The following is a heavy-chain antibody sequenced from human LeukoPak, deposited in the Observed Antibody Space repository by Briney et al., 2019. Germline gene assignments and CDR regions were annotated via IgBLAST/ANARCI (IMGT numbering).Heavy chain of an antibody. D-gene: IGHD3-9*01. CDR3: ARAVGYDILTGYYDWFDP. J-gene: IGHJ5*02. CDR1: GGSVSSGNYY. Sequence: PSETLSLTCTVSGGSVSSGNYYWSWIRQPPGKGLEWIGYISYSGSTNYNPSLKSRVTISVDTSKNRFSLRLSSVTAADTAVYYCARAVGYDILTGYYDWFDPWGQGTLVTVSS. CDR2: ISYSGST. V-gene: IGHV4-61*01.